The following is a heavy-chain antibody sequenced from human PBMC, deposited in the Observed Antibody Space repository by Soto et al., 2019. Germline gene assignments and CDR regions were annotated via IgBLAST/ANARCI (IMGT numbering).Heavy chain of an antibody. J-gene: IGHJ3*02. D-gene: IGHD6-6*01. Sequence: GESLKISCKGSGYSFTSYWIGWVRQMPGKGLEWMGIIYPGDSDTRYSPSFQGQVTISTDKSISTAYLQWSSLKASDTAMYYCAMPREHLVDAFDIWGQGTMVTVSS. CDR2: IYPGDSDT. CDR3: AMPREHLVDAFDI. CDR1: GYSFTSYW. V-gene: IGHV5-51*01.